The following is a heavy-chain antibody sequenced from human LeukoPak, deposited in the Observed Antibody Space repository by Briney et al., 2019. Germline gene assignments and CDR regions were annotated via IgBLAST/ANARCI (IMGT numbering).Heavy chain of an antibody. CDR3: ASRRGYYDYVWGSNRLDY. Sequence: PSETLSLTCTVSGGSISSSSYYWGWIRQPPGKGLEWIGSIYYSGSTYYNPSLKSRVTISVDTSKNQFSLKLSSVTAADTAVYYCASRRGYYDYVWGSNRLDYWGQGTLVTVSS. V-gene: IGHV4-39*01. D-gene: IGHD3-16*01. J-gene: IGHJ4*02. CDR1: GGSISSSSYY. CDR2: IYYSGST.